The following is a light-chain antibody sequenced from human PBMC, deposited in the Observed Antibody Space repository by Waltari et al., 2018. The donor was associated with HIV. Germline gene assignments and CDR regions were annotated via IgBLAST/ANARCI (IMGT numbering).Light chain of an antibody. J-gene: IGKJ2*01. Sequence: EIVMTQSPPTLSVSPGQRVTLSCRASQSISAKVAWYQKRPGQAPRLLSYEAATRPTGIPARFSGSGSGTEFTLTISSLQSEDFATYFCQQYDSGPRGITFGQGTMLEIK. CDR2: EAA. CDR3: QQYDSGPRGIT. V-gene: IGKV3-15*01. CDR1: QSISAK.